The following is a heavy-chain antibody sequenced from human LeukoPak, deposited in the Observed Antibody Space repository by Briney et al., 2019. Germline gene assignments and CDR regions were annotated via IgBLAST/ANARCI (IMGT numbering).Heavy chain of an antibody. CDR3: ARSLVKTGTTVDYYYYYYMDV. V-gene: IGHV1-69*05. Sequence: SVKVTCKASGGTFSSYAISWVRQAPGQGLEWMGGIIPIFGTANYAQKFQGRVTITTDESTSTAYMELSSLRSEDTAVYYCARSLVKTGTTVDYYYYYYMDVWGKGTTVTVSS. CDR2: IIPIFGTA. CDR1: GGTFSSYA. J-gene: IGHJ6*03. D-gene: IGHD1-1*01.